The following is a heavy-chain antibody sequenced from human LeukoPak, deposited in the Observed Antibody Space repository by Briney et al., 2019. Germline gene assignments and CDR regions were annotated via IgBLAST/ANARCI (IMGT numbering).Heavy chain of an antibody. J-gene: IGHJ4*02. D-gene: IGHD4-17*01. CDR2: INSDGSST. CDR3: AKEMTTVTKVFDC. V-gene: IGHV3-74*01. Sequence: GGSLRLSCAASGFTLSSYWMHWVRQAPGKGLVWVSRINSDGSSTTYADSVKGRFTISRDNAKNSLYLQMSSLRDEDTAVYYRAKEMTTVTKVFDCWGQGTLVTVSS. CDR1: GFTLSSYW.